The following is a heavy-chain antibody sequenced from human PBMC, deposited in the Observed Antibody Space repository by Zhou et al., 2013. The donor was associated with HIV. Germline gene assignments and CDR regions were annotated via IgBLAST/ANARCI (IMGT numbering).Heavy chain of an antibody. CDR1: GGTFSSYA. CDR3: AERVPRYVPVEPYDP. Sequence: QVQLVQSGAEVKKPGSSVKVSCKASGGTFSSYAISWVRQAPGQGLEWMGGSSLSFGTSKTTHRSSRAESRLPRTKSTSTAYMELSSLRSEDTAVYYCAERVPRYVPVEPYDP. CDR2: SSLSFGTS. J-gene: IGHJ5*02. D-gene: IGHD1-1*01. V-gene: IGHV1-69*04.